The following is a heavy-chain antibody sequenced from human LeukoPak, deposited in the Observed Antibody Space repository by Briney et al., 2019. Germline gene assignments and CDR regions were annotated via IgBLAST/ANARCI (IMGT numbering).Heavy chain of an antibody. V-gene: IGHV3-53*01. CDR1: GFIVSSNY. CDR3: ARGGTGTQDFDS. D-gene: IGHD1-1*01. J-gene: IGHJ4*02. CDR2: IHSGGRT. Sequence: HPGGSLTLSCAASGFIVSSNYMSWVRQAPGKGLXXVSVIHSGGRTYYADSVEGRFTISRDNSKNTVHLQMNSLRAEDTAMYYCARGGTGTQDFDSWGQGTLVTVSS.